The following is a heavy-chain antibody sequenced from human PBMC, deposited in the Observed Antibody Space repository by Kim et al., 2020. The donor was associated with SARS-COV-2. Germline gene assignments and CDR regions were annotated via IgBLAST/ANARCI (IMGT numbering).Heavy chain of an antibody. CDR3: EREGPYYDSSGYLDY. Sequence: GGSLRLSCAASGFTFSSYAMHWVRQAPGKGLEWVAVISYDGSNKYYADSVKGRFTISRDNSKNTLYLQMNSLRAEDTAVYYCEREGPYYDSSGYLDYWG. V-gene: IGHV3-30*04. CDR2: ISYDGSNK. CDR1: GFTFSSYA. D-gene: IGHD3-22*01. J-gene: IGHJ4*01.